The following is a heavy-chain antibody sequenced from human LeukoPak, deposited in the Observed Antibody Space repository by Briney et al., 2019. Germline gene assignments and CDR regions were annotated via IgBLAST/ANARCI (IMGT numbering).Heavy chain of an antibody. CDR2: IYTSGST. V-gene: IGHV4-61*02. CDR3: ARGPGHYSSSVYYYIDV. J-gene: IGHJ6*03. CDR1: GGSFSSDSYY. D-gene: IGHD6-6*01. Sequence: SQTLSLTCTVSGGSFSSDSYYWSWPPQPAGKGLEGIRRIYTSGSTNYNPSLKSRVTISVDTSKNQFSLKLSSVTAADTAVYYCARGPGHYSSSVYYYIDVWGKGTTVTVSS.